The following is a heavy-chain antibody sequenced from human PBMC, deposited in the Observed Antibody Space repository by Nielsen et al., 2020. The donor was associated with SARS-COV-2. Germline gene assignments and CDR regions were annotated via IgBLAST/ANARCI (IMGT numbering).Heavy chain of an antibody. CDR3: AREASGYDHYKYGMDV. J-gene: IGHJ6*02. Sequence: SETLSLTCTVSGASISSGGYFWSWIRQHPGKGLEWIGYIYITGRTSYNPSLKSRVPMSVDTSKNQFSLDLKSVTAADTAVYYCAREASGYDHYKYGMDVWGLGATVTVSS. D-gene: IGHD5-12*01. CDR1: GASISSGGYF. V-gene: IGHV4-31*03. CDR2: IYITGRT.